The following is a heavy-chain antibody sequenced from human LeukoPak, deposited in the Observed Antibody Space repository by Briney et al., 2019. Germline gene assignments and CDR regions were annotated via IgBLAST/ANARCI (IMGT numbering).Heavy chain of an antibody. D-gene: IGHD3-10*01. Sequence: GGSLRLSCAASGFTFSSYGMHWVRQAPGKGLEWVAVISYDGSNKYYADSVKGRFTISRDNSKNTLYLQMNSLRAEDTAVYYCVRVINNWFQPWGQGTLVTVSS. CDR1: GFTFSSYG. V-gene: IGHV3-30*03. CDR3: VRVINNWFQP. J-gene: IGHJ5*02. CDR2: ISYDGSNK.